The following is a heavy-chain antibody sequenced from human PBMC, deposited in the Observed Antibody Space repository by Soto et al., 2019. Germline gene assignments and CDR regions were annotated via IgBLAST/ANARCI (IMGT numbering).Heavy chain of an antibody. CDR1: GGSFSGYY. J-gene: IGHJ3*02. V-gene: IGHV4-34*01. CDR2: INHSGST. Sequence: PSETLSLTCAVYGGSFSGYYWSWIRQPPGKGLEWIGEINHSGSTNYNPSLKSRVTISVDTSKNQFSLKLSSVTAAETAVYYCAINDAFDIWGQGTMVTV. CDR3: AINDAFDI.